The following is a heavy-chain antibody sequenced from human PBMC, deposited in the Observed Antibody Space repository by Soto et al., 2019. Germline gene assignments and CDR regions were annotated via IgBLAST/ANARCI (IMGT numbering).Heavy chain of an antibody. V-gene: IGHV1-2*04. D-gene: IGHD2-2*01. CDR1: GYTFTGYY. Sequence: QVQLVQSGAEVKKPGASVKVSCKASGYTFTGYYMHWLRQAPGQGLEWMGWINPNSGGTNYAQKFQGWVTMTRDTSISTAYMELSRLRSDDTAVYYCARGLREYQLVIYTTYYYYMDVWGKGTTVTVSS. CDR3: ARGLREYQLVIYTTYYYYMDV. J-gene: IGHJ6*03. CDR2: INPNSGGT.